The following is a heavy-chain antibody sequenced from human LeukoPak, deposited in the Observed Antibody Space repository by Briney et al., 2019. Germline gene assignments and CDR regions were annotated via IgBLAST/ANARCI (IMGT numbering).Heavy chain of an antibody. D-gene: IGHD1-1*01. Sequence: GGSLRLSCAASGFTFSSYAMSWVRQAPGKGLEWVSAVSGSGGSTYYADSVKGRYTISRDNSKNTLYLQMNSLRAEDTAVYYCAKDGELESEGAFDYWGQGTLVTVSS. CDR1: GFTFSSYA. CDR2: VSGSGGST. V-gene: IGHV3-23*01. CDR3: AKDGELESEGAFDY. J-gene: IGHJ4*02.